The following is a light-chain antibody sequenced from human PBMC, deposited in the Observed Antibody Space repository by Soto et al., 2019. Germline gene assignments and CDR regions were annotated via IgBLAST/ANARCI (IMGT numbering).Light chain of an antibody. CDR3: RSYTTTKTHYV. CDR2: EVS. J-gene: IGLJ1*01. Sequence: QSVLTQPASVSGSPGQSITISCTGTSSDVGGYNYVSWYQLHPGIAPKLMIYEVSNRPSGVSNRFSGSKSGNTASLTISGLHAPEEPDYPSRSYTTTKTHYVFGTGTKVTV. CDR1: SSDVGGYNY. V-gene: IGLV2-14*01.